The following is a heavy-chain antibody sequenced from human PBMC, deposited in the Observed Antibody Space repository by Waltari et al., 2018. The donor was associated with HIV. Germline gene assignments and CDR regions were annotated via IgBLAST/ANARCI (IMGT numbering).Heavy chain of an antibody. Sequence: QVHLAQSAAEVKKPGSSAKVSCQASGYSFNEFYIHWGRQTPGQGPEWMGYINPRTGGTNYALKFQDRVTLTTETSISTAYLQLRRLQIDDTATYFCARGGWIQLWLFVWGRGTRVTVSS. CDR3: ARGGWIQLWLFV. V-gene: IGHV1-2*02. CDR1: GYSFNEFY. J-gene: IGHJ2*01. CDR2: INPRTGGT. D-gene: IGHD5-18*01.